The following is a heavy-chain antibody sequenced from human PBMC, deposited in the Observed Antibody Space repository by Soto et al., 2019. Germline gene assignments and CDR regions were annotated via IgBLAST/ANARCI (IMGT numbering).Heavy chain of an antibody. CDR2: VFHTGNT. Sequence: SETLSLTCSVSGDSIRSYYWTWIRHPPGKGLQWIGYVFHTGNTHYNPSLKSRVTISEDASKNQVSLRLTSVTAADTAVYFCAREQYNWKIWGQGTLVTVSS. CDR3: AREQYNWKI. V-gene: IGHV4-59*01. CDR1: GDSIRSYY. D-gene: IGHD1-20*01. J-gene: IGHJ4*02.